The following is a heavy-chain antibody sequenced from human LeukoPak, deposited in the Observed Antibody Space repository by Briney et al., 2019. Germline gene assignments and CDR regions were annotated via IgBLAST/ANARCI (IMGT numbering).Heavy chain of an antibody. D-gene: IGHD3-22*01. CDR1: GFTFSSYS. J-gene: IGHJ3*02. Sequence: PGGSLRLSCAASGFTFSSYSMNWVRQAPGKGLEWVSSISSSSSYIYYADSVKGRFTISRDNAKNSLYLQMNSLRAEDTAVYYCARTRKSSGYLRSLRNGAFDIWGQGTMVTVSS. CDR2: ISSSSSYI. CDR3: ARTRKSSGYLRSLRNGAFDI. V-gene: IGHV3-21*01.